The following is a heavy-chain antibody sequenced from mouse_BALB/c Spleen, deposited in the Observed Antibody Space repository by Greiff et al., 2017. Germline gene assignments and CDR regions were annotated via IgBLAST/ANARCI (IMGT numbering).Heavy chain of an antibody. CDR3: ARNYGSSYDWYFDV. D-gene: IGHD1-1*01. CDR2: INPYNDGT. Sequence: VQLQQSGPELVKPGASVKMSCKASGYTFTSYVMHWVKQKPGQGLEWIGYINPYNDGTKYNEKFKGKATLTSDKSSSTAYMELSSLTSEDSAVYYCARNYGSSYDWYFDVWGAGTTVTVSS. V-gene: IGHV1-14*01. CDR1: GYTFTSYV. J-gene: IGHJ1*01.